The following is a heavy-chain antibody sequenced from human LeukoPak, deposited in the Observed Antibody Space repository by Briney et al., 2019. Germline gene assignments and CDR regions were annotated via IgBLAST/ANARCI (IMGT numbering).Heavy chain of an antibody. CDR1: GFTFDDYV. D-gene: IGHD2-8*02. CDR3: ASRHCSGENCYAGPLDF. J-gene: IGHJ4*02. Sequence: GGSLRLSCTASGFTFDDYVMHWVRQTPGKGLEWVSGISWNSGSMVYADSVKGRFTISRDVSKNTLYLQMNNLRGEDTAVYYCASRHCSGENCYAGPLDFWGQGIQVTVSS. V-gene: IGHV3-9*01. CDR2: ISWNSGSM.